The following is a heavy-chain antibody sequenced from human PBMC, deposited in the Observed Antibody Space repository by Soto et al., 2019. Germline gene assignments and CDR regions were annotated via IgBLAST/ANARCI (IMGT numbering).Heavy chain of an antibody. CDR2: IKPDGSER. Sequence: EVQLVESGGGLVQPRGSLRLSCAASGFTFRTYWMTWVRQAPGKGLECVGNIKPDGSERYYVESVKGRFTISRDNAKNSLYLHMNSLRAEDTAVYYCATDLNWEQYWGQGTLVTVSS. V-gene: IGHV3-7*04. CDR1: GFTFRTYW. D-gene: IGHD7-27*01. CDR3: ATDLNWEQY. J-gene: IGHJ4*02.